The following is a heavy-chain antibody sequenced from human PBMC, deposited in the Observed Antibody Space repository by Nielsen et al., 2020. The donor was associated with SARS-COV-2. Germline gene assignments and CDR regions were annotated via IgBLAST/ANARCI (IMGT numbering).Heavy chain of an antibody. V-gene: IGHV3-23*01. J-gene: IGHJ4*02. CDR3: AKGSDFTGFDS. CDR1: GFTFRSYA. Sequence: GESLKISCAASGFTFRSYAMHWVRQAPGKGLEWVSTFSDNGGPTYHADSVKGRFTISRDKSNSMLFLQMNSLRVEDKALYYCAKGSDFTGFDSWGRGTLVTVSS. D-gene: IGHD1-14*01. CDR2: FSDNGGPT.